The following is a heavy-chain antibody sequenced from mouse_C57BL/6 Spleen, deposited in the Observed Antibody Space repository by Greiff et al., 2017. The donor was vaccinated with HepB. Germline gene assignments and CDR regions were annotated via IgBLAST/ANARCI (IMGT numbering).Heavy chain of an antibody. Sequence: EVKVEESGPGLVKPSQSLSLTCSVTGYSITSGYYWNWIRQFPGNKLEWMGYISYDGSNNYNPSLKNRISITRDTSKNQFFLKLNSVTTEDTATYYCAREDLGWAFDYWGQGTTLTVSS. CDR2: ISYDGSN. V-gene: IGHV3-6*01. CDR3: AREDLGWAFDY. J-gene: IGHJ2*01. CDR1: GYSITSGYY. D-gene: IGHD3-2*02.